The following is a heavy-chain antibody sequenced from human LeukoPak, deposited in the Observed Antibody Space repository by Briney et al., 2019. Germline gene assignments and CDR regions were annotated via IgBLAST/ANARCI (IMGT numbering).Heavy chain of an antibody. CDR3: ARGRAIFGVVNFDY. Sequence: SETLSLTSTVSGGSVSSGSYYWSWIRQPPGKGLEWIGYIYYSGSTNYNPSLESRVTISVDTSKNQFSLKLSSVTAADTAVYYCARGRAIFGVVNFDYWGQGTLVTVSS. CDR1: GGSVSSGSYY. D-gene: IGHD3-3*01. CDR2: IYYSGST. J-gene: IGHJ4*02. V-gene: IGHV4-61*01.